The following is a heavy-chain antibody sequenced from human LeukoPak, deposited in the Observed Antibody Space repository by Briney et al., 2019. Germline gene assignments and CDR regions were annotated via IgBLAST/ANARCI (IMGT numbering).Heavy chain of an antibody. CDR1: GYSFTRYA. CDR3: ARRLGRSFDY. V-gene: IGHV1-3*01. J-gene: IGHJ4*02. CDR2: INVGNGNT. Sequence: ASVKVSCKASGYSFTRYAIYWVRQAPGQRLEWMGWINVGNGNTKYSQNFQGRITISRDTSATTAYMDLSSLRSEDTAVYYCARRLGRSFDYWGQGTLVTVSS. D-gene: IGHD2-21*01.